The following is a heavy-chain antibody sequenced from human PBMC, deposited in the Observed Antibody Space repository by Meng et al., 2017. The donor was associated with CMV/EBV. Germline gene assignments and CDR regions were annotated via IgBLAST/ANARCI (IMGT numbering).Heavy chain of an antibody. V-gene: IGHV4-30-4*08. CDR3: AREAYGSGSYSGY. CDR2: IYYSGST. CDR1: GGSISGGDYY. D-gene: IGHD3-10*01. Sequence: VRVQGLGPGSVKPSQTLSLTCTVFGGSISGGDYYWSWIRQPPGKGLEWIGYIYYSGSTYYNPSLKRRVTISVDTSKNQFSLKLSSVTAADTAVYYCAREAYGSGSYSGYWGQGTLVTVSS. J-gene: IGHJ4*02.